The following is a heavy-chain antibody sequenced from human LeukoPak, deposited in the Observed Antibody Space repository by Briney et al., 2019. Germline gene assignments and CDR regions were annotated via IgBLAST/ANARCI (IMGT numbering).Heavy chain of an antibody. J-gene: IGHJ4*02. D-gene: IGHD1-26*01. CDR1: GSTFSSYW. V-gene: IGHV3-7*01. CDR3: ARAIKWELGDY. Sequence: GGSLRLSCAASGSTFSSYWMTWVRQAPGKGLEWVANIKQDGSEKYYVDSVKGRFTISRDNAKNSLYLQMNSLRAEDTAVYYCARAIKWELGDYWGQGTLVTVSS. CDR2: IKQDGSEK.